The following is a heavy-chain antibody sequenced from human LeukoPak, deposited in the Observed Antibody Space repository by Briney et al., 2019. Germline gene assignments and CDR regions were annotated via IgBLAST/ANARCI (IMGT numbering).Heavy chain of an antibody. CDR2: ISSSGSTI. V-gene: IGHV3-48*03. Sequence: PGGSLRLSCAASGFTFSSYAMSWVRQAPGKGLEWVSYISSSGSTIYYADSVKGRFTISRDNAKNSLYLQMNSLRAEDTAVYYCARDKNDAFDIWGQGTMVTVSS. J-gene: IGHJ3*02. CDR1: GFTFSSYA. CDR3: ARDKNDAFDI.